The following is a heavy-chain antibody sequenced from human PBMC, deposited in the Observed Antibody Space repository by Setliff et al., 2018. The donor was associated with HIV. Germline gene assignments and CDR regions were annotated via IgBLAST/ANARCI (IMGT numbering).Heavy chain of an antibody. CDR1: GDSIGTYS. D-gene: IGHD4-4*01. CDR2: IYGSGST. CDR3: ARDDSNYRQHGMDV. Sequence: SETLSLTCAVSGDSIGTYSWHWLRQPPGKGLEWIGYIYGSGSTGYNPSLTSRVTMSTDTPNNRFALKLTSVTAADTAVYYCARDDSNYRQHGMDVWGQGTTVTVSS. J-gene: IGHJ6*02. V-gene: IGHV4-4*09.